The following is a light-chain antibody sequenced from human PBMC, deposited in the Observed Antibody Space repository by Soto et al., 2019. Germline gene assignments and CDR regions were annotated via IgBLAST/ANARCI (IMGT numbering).Light chain of an antibody. Sequence: EIVLTQSPATLSLSPGEKATLSCRAIQSLSRHLAWYQQIPGQAPRLLIYNTSNRATGIPARFSGSGSGTDFTLTISSLEPEDFAVYYCQQRGDWPPTFGGGTKVEIK. J-gene: IGKJ4*02. CDR2: NTS. CDR3: QQRGDWPPT. V-gene: IGKV3-11*01. CDR1: QSLSRH.